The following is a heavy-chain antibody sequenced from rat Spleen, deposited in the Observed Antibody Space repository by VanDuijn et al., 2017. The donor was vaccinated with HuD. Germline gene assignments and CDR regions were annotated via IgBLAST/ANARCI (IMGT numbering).Heavy chain of an antibody. CDR3: TREGYNNWGAFAY. CDR1: GFSLSSYN. Sequence: QVQLKESGPGLVQPSQTLSLTCTVSGFSLSSYNVHWVRQPPGKGLEWIGAIWSGGSTDYNSALKSRLTISRDTSKSQLFLQMNSLQTEDTAIYFCTREGYNNWGAFAYWGQGTLVTVSS. V-gene: IGHV2-15*01. CDR2: IWSGGST. J-gene: IGHJ3*01. D-gene: IGHD1-10*01.